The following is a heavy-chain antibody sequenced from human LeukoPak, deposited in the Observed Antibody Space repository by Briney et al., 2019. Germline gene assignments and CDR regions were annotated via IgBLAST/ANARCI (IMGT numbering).Heavy chain of an antibody. V-gene: IGHV4-34*01. D-gene: IGHD4-17*01. CDR1: GGSFSGYY. CDR3: YGDRYYYYGMDV. J-gene: IGHJ6*02. CDR2: INHSGST. Sequence: SETLSLTCAVYGGSFSGYYWSWIRQPSGKGLEWIGEINHSGSTNYNPSLKSRVTISVDTSKNQFSLKLSSVTAADTAVYYCYGDRYYYYGMDVWGQGTTVTVSS.